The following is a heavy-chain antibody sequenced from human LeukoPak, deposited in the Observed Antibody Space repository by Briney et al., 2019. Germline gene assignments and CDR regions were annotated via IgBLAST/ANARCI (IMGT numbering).Heavy chain of an antibody. J-gene: IGHJ4*02. D-gene: IGHD4-17*01. Sequence: SVKVSCKVSGYTLTELSMHWVRQAPGKGLEWMGRIIPILGIANYAQKFQGRVTITADKSTSTAYMELSSLRSEDTAVYYCARDDYGDPPSYWGQGTLVTVSS. CDR2: IIPILGIA. CDR1: GYTLTELS. V-gene: IGHV1-69*04. CDR3: ARDDYGDPPSY.